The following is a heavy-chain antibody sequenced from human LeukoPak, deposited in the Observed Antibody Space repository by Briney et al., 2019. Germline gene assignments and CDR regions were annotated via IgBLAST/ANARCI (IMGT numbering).Heavy chain of an antibody. V-gene: IGHV2-70*04. CDR1: GFSLSTNLMR. CDR2: IDWDDDK. Sequence: SGPALVKPTQTLTLTCTFSGFSLSTNLMRVIWIRQPPGKALEWLARIDWDDDKFYSTSLKTRLTISKDTSKNQVVLTMTNMDPVDTATYYCARMYTNYAFDYWGQGTLVTVSS. CDR3: ARMYTNYAFDY. J-gene: IGHJ4*02. D-gene: IGHD4-11*01.